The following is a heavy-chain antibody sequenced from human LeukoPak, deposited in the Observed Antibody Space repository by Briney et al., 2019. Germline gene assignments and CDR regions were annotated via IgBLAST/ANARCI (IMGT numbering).Heavy chain of an antibody. D-gene: IGHD5-18*01. CDR1: GGSISSSSYY. J-gene: IGHJ4*02. V-gene: IGHV4-61*05. CDR3: ARRQLWSRSFDY. CDR2: IYYSGST. Sequence: KPSETLSLTCTVSGGSISSSSYYWGWIRQPPGKGLEWIGYIYYSGSTNYNPSLKSRVTISVDTSKNQFSLKLSSVTAADTAVYYCARRQLWSRSFDYWGQGTLVTVSS.